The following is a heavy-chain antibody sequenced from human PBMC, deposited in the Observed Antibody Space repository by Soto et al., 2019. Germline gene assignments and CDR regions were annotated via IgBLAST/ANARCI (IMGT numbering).Heavy chain of an antibody. V-gene: IGHV3-23*01. Sequence: EVQLLESGGGLVQPGGSLRLSCATSGFTFSSYAMAWVRQAPGKGLEWVSAISGSGGITYHAASVKGRFSISRDNSRNMLYLQMNSLGAEDTAVYYCARAAHYDFWSGYCCMDVWGIGTTVTVSS. D-gene: IGHD3-3*01. CDR1: GFTFSSYA. J-gene: IGHJ6*03. CDR2: ISGSGGIT. CDR3: ARAAHYDFWSGYCCMDV.